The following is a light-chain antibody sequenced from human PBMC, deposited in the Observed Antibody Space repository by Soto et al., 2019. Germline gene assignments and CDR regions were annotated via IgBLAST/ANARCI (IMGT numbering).Light chain of an antibody. J-gene: IGKJ5*01. CDR2: GAS. CDR1: QSVSRS. Sequence: EIVLTQSPATLSLSPGERATLSCRASQSVSRSLVWYQQKPGQAPRLLMYGASTRATGIPARFSGSGSGTEFTLRLRCGQSEAFEVYYCQQYDYWAPGTVG. V-gene: IGKV3-15*01. CDR3: QQYDYWAPGT.